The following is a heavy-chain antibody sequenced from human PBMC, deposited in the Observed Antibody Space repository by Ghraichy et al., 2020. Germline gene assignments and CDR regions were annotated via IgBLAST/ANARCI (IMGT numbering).Heavy chain of an antibody. CDR2: INHYGST. CDR1: GGTFNGYY. J-gene: IGHJ4*02. V-gene: IGHV4-34*01. CDR3: ARSERFLERRYYFDY. Sequence: SETLSLTCAVYGGTFNGYYYNWIRQPPGKGLEWIGEINHYGSTNYNPSLKSRVTVSVDTSTNQFSLRLSSVTAADTAVYYCARSERFLERRYYFDYWGQGTLVTVSS. D-gene: IGHD3-3*01.